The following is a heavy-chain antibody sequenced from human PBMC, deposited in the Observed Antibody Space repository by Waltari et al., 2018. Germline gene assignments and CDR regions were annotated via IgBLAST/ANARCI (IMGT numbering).Heavy chain of an antibody. CDR3: ARQGSSWSFDY. J-gene: IGHJ4*02. CDR1: GYSISSGYS. Sequence: QVQLQESGPGLVKPSETLSLTCAVSGYSISSGYSWGWIRQPPGKGLEWIGSIYHSGSTYYNPSLKSRVTISVDTSKNQFSLKLSSVTAADTAVYYCARQGSSWSFDYWGQGTLVTVSS. V-gene: IGHV4-38-2*01. CDR2: IYHSGST. D-gene: IGHD6-13*01.